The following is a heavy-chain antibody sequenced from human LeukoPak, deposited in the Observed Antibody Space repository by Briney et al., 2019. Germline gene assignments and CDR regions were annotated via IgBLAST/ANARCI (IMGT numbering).Heavy chain of an antibody. CDR2: ISWNSGSI. V-gene: IGHV3-9*01. J-gene: IGHJ6*02. CDR3: ARDDYEVPYGMDV. Sequence: GRSLRLSCAASGFTFDDYAMHWVRQAPGKGLEWVSGISWNSGSIGYADSVKGRFTISRENAKNSLYLQMNSLRAEDTAVYYCARDDYEVPYGMDVWGQGTTVTVSS. CDR1: GFTFDDYA. D-gene: IGHD4-17*01.